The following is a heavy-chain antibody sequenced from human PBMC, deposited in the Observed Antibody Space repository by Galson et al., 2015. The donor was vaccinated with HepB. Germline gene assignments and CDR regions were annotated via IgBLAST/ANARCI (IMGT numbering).Heavy chain of an antibody. CDR1: GLNISGNY. CDR3: ARYHYGRGAYYYYGLDV. V-gene: IGHV3-66*01. Sequence: SLRLSCAGSGLNISGNYMTWVRQAPGKGLEWVSLIFSGGSTYYTESVKGRFSVSRDDSKNTIYLQMNSLRVGDTAVYYCARYHYGRGAYYYYGLDVWGRGTTVTVSS. D-gene: IGHD3-10*01. CDR2: IFSGGST. J-gene: IGHJ6*02.